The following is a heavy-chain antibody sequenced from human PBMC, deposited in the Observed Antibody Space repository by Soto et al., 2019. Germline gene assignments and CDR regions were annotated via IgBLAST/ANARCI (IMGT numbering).Heavy chain of an antibody. CDR3: ATYCTSVSCSDAFDF. CDR2: ISSSDNTV. CDR1: GFTFSDYY. V-gene: IGHV3-11*01. D-gene: IGHD2-15*01. Sequence: GGSLRLSCAASGFTFSDYYMSWIRQAPGKGLEWVSYISSSDNTVYYADSVKGRFTISRDNAKNSLYLQMNSLRAEDTAMYYCATYCTSVSCSDAFDFWGQGTMVTVSS. J-gene: IGHJ3*01.